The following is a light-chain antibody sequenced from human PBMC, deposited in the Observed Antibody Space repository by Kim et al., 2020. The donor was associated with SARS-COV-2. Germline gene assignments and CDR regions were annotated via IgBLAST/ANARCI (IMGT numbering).Light chain of an antibody. J-gene: IGKJ4*01. CDR1: QSLSNSY. Sequence: SPGERATLSCGASQSLSNSYVAWYQQKPGQAPRLLIYGASSRAAGIPDRFSGSGSGTDFTLTISRLEPEDFAVYYCQQFGSSTLTFGGGTKVEIK. CDR3: QQFGSSTLT. V-gene: IGKV3-20*01. CDR2: GAS.